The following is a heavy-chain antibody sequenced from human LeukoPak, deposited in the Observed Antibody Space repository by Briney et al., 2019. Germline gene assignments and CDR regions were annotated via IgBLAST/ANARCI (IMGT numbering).Heavy chain of an antibody. CDR2: ISGYGGGT. CDR3: AKDPLMDV. CDR1: GFKLDNYA. V-gene: IGHV3-23*01. Sequence: PGGSLRLSCAASGFKLDNYALSWVRQAPGKGLEWVSAISGYGGGTYYADSVKGRFTISRDNSKNTVYLQMNSLRAEDTAVYYCAKDPLMDVWGKGTTVTVSS. J-gene: IGHJ6*03.